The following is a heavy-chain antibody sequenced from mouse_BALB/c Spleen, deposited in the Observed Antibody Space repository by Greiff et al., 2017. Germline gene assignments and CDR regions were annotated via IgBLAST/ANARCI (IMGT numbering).Heavy chain of an antibody. J-gene: IGHJ2*01. D-gene: IGHD1-1*01. CDR2: ISSGSSTI. CDR3: AREYYGRTYYFDY. CDR1: GFTFSSFG. Sequence: EVQLQQSGGGLVQPGGSRKLSCAASGFTFSSFGMHWVRQAPEKGLEWVAYISSGSSTIYYADTVKGRFTISRDNPKNTLFLQMTSLRSEDTAMYYCAREYYGRTYYFDYWGQGTTLTVSS. V-gene: IGHV5-17*02.